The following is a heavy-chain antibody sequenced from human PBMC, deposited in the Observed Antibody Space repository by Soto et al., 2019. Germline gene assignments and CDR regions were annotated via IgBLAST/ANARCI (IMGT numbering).Heavy chain of an antibody. Sequence: SETLSLTCAVYGGSFGSYYWSWIRQPPGKGLEWIGEISHGGSTNYNPSLKSRVTISVDTSKNQFSLKLSSVTAADPAVYYCATRPGGRLLRFGELIPAFDPWGQGTLVTVSS. D-gene: IGHD3-10*01. CDR2: ISHGGST. V-gene: IGHV4-34*01. J-gene: IGHJ5*02. CDR3: ATRPGGRLLRFGELIPAFDP. CDR1: GGSFGSYY.